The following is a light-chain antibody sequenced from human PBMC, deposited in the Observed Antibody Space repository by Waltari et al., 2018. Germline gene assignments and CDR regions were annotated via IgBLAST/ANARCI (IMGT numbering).Light chain of an antibody. CDR3: SSYAGSSKGV. V-gene: IGLV2-23*02. Sequence: QSALTQPASVSGSSGQSITISCTGTSSDFGTSKRSSWYQQHPGKAPKLRIYAVSKRPSGVSDRFSGSKSGDMASLTISGLQPEDEAEYFCSSYAGSSKGVFGGGTKVTVL. J-gene: IGLJ2*01. CDR2: AVS. CDR1: SSDFGTSKR.